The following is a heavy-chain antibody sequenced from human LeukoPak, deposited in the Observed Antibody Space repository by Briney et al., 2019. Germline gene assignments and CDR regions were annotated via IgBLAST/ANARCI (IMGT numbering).Heavy chain of an antibody. V-gene: IGHV1-18*01. D-gene: IGHD1-26*01. J-gene: IGHJ4*02. Sequence: ASVKVSCKASGYTLSGFGINWVRQAPGQGREWMGWISPYNENTNYAQKFQDRVTMTTDTSTSTTYMELTSLTSDHSATNYFSRSSEWGLLAVATLYFHSWGQGTLVTVPS. CDR3: SRSSEWGLLAVATLYFHS. CDR2: ISPYNENT. CDR1: GYTLSGFG.